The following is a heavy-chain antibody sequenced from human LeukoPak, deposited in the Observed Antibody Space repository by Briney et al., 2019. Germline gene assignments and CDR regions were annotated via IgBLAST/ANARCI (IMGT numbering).Heavy chain of an antibody. J-gene: IGHJ3*02. CDR3: ARELITKADAFDI. CDR2: FYARGNT. D-gene: IGHD1-20*01. V-gene: IGHV4-4*07. CDR1: GGSISNYY. Sequence: PSETLSLTCDVSGGSISNYYWSWIRQPAGKGLEWIGRFYARGNTNYNPSLKSRVTMSVDTSKNQLSLKLTSVTAADTAVYYCARELITKADAFDIWGQGTMVTVSS.